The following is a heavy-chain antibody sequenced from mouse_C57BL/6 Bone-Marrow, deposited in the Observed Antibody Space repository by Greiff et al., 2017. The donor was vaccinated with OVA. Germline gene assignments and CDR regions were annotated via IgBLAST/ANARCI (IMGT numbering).Heavy chain of an antibody. D-gene: IGHD1-1*01. CDR3: ARGPLITTVVATNAMDY. V-gene: IGHV1-59*01. J-gene: IGHJ4*01. CDR2: IDPSDSYT. Sequence: QVQLQQPGAELVRPGTSMKLSCKASGYTFTSYWMHWVKQRPGQGLEWIGVIDPSDSYTNYNQKFKGKATLTVDTSSSTAYMQLSSLTSEDSAVYYCARGPLITTVVATNAMDYWGQGTSVTVSS. CDR1: GYTFTSYW.